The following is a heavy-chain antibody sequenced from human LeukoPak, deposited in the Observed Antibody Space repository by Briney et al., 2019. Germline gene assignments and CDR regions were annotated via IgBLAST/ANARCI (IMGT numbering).Heavy chain of an antibody. V-gene: IGHV4-38-2*02. CDR1: GYSISSGYY. D-gene: IGHD3-10*01. CDR3: ARDEEGKLY. Sequence: KPSETLSLTCTVSGYSISSGYYWGWIRQPPGKGLEWIGSIYHSGSTYYNPSLKSRVTISVDTSKNQFSLKLSSVTAADTAVYYCARDEEGKLYWGQGTLVTVSS. J-gene: IGHJ4*02. CDR2: IYHSGST.